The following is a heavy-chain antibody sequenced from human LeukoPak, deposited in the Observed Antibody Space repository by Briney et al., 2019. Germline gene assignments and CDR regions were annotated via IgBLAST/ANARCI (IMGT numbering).Heavy chain of an antibody. V-gene: IGHV3-21*01. CDR3: ASAVPFDI. Sequence: GGSLRLSCAASGFTFRSYRMNWVRQAPGKGLEWVSSISSSSYIYYADSVKGRFTISRNNAKNSLYLQMNSLRAEDTAVYYCASAVPFDIWGQGTMVTVSS. J-gene: IGHJ3*02. CDR1: GFTFRSYR. CDR2: ISSSSYI.